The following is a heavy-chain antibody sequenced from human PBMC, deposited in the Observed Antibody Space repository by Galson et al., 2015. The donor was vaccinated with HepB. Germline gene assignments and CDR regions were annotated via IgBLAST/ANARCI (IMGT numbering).Heavy chain of an antibody. D-gene: IGHD1-1*01. J-gene: IGHJ6*03. V-gene: IGHV1-69*13. Sequence: SVKVSCKASGGTFSNYVLSWVRQAPGQGLEWMGGIIPMFRNTNHAHKFQVRVTIFADESTTTVYMELHSQRCDDTAVYYCGARRSNWNCYYYMDVWGKGTTVIVSS. CDR3: GARRSNWNCYYYMDV. CDR2: IIPMFRNT. CDR1: GGTFSNYV.